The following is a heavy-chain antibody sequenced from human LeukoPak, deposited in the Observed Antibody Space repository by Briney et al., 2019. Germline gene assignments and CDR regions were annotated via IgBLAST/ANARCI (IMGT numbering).Heavy chain of an antibody. V-gene: IGHV4-59*08. Sequence: SETLSLTCSVSGGSISGYYWSWIRQPPGKGLEGSAYMEYSGSTRYNPSLQRRGTISVDTSKNQVSLKLSSVTVADTAVYYCARHEVGYCSGGSCPYYFDYWGQGTLVTVSS. D-gene: IGHD2-15*01. J-gene: IGHJ4*02. CDR1: GGSISGYY. CDR2: MEYSGST. CDR3: ARHEVGYCSGGSCPYYFDY.